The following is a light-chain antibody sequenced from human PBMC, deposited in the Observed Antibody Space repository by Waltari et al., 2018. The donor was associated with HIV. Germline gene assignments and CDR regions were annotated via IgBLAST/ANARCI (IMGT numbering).Light chain of an antibody. Sequence: QSVLTQTPSASGTPGQRVIVSCSGSSSNIGSNTVNWYQQLPGAAPRLLINSLAQRPSGVPDRFSGSKSGASASLAISGLQSEDEADYYCAAWDDSLNAYVFGGGTKVTVL. CDR1: SSNIGSNT. CDR3: AAWDDSLNAYV. CDR2: SLA. J-gene: IGLJ1*01. V-gene: IGLV1-44*01.